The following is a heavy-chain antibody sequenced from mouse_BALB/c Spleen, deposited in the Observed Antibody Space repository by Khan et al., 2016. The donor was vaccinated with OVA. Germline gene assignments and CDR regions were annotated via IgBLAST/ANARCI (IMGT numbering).Heavy chain of an antibody. CDR3: ARKNGSDFDY. CDR1: GYSFTGYF. D-gene: IGHD1-1*01. CDR2: INPHIGET. V-gene: IGHV1-20*02. Sequence: EVQLKESGPELVKPGASVKISCKASGYSFTGYFMNWVMQSHGKRLEWIGRINPHIGETFYNQKFKDKATLTVDESSSTAHMELRSLASEDSAVYYCARKNGSDFDYWGQGTTLTVSS. J-gene: IGHJ2*01.